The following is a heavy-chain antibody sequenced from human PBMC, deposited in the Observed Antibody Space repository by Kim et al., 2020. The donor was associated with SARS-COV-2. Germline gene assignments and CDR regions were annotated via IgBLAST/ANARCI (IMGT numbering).Heavy chain of an antibody. CDR2: IYSGGTT. CDR3: ARDSPRSSPSGMDV. V-gene: IGHV3-53*01. D-gene: IGHD2-2*01. CDR1: GFTVSNNY. J-gene: IGHJ6*02. Sequence: GGSLRLSCAASGFTVSNNYMSWVRQAPGKGLEWVSIIYSGGTTYYADSVRGRFTISRDNSKNTLYLQMNSLRVEDTALYYCARDSPRSSPSGMDVWGQGT.